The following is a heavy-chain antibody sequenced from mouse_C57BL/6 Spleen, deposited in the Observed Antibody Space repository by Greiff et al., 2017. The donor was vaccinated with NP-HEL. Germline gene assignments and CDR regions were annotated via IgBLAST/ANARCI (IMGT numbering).Heavy chain of an antibody. V-gene: IGHV1-18*01. J-gene: IGHJ3*01. Sequence: VQLQQSGPELVKPGASVKIPCKASGYTFTDYNMDWVKQSHGKSLEWIGDINPNNGGTIYNQKFKGKATLTVDKSSSTAYMELRSLTSEDTAVYYCARNHYGSSHGGFAYWGQGTLVTVSA. D-gene: IGHD1-1*01. CDR1: GYTFTDYN. CDR3: ARNHYGSSHGGFAY. CDR2: INPNNGGT.